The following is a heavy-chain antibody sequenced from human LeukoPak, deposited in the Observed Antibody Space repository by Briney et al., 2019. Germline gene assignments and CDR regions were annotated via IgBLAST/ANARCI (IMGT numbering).Heavy chain of an antibody. Sequence: GESLKISCQTSGYYFNNFWIGWVRQMPGRGLEWMGIIFPDDSDTRYSPSFEGQVTISVDKSISTAYLQWTSLKASDTAIYYCARPVGPSRGPFDSWGQGTLVTVSS. CDR1: GYYFNNFW. CDR3: ARPVGPSRGPFDS. D-gene: IGHD1-26*01. V-gene: IGHV5-51*01. CDR2: IFPDDSDT. J-gene: IGHJ4*02.